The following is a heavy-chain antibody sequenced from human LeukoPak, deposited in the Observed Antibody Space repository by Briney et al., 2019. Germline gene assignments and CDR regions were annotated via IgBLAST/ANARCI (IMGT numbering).Heavy chain of an antibody. D-gene: IGHD6-13*01. V-gene: IGHV3-21*01. J-gene: IGHJ4*02. Sequence: PGGSLRLSCAASGFSLSSYRMNWVRRAPGKGLEWVSSISSTSSSIYYADSVKGRFTISRDNAKNSLYLQMNSLRAEDTAEYFCVREWAPPGIGRYYFDHWGQGTLVTVSS. CDR1: GFSLSSYR. CDR3: VREWAPPGIGRYYFDH. CDR2: ISSTSSSI.